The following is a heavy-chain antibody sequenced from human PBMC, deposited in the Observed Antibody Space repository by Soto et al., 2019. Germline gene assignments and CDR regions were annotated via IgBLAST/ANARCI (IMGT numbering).Heavy chain of an antibody. CDR1: GYTFTSYG. J-gene: IGHJ6*03. CDR3: ARTPDPYCSSTSCYYYYYMDV. CDR2: SSAYNGNT. D-gene: IGHD2-2*01. Sequence: QVQLVQSGAEVKKPGASVKVSCKASGYTFTSYGIIWVRQAPGQGLEWMGWSSAYNGNTNYAQKLQGRVTMTTDTSTSTAYMELRSLRSDDTAVYYCARTPDPYCSSTSCYYYYYMDVWGKGTTVTVSS. V-gene: IGHV1-18*01.